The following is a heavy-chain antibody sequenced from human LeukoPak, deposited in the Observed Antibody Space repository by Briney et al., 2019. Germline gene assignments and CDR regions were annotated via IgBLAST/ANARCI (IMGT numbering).Heavy chain of an antibody. J-gene: IGHJ4*02. V-gene: IGHV1-2*02. CDR1: GYTFTGYY. CDR3: ARSGGWYYFDY. CDR2: INPNSGGT. D-gene: IGHD6-19*01. Sequence: GPSVTVSCKASGYTFTGYYMHWVRQAPGQGLEWMGWINPNSGGTNYAQKFQGRVTMTRDTSISTAYMEPNRPESDDTALFYCARSGGWYYFDYWAQGTVVTVSS.